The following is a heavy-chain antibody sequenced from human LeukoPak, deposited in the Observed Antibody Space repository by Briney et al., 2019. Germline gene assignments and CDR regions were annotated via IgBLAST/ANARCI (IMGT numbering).Heavy chain of an antibody. CDR3: AKDYRAYSDSWLCLDS. CDR1: GFTFSSYG. V-gene: IGHV3-30*02. Sequence: PGGSLRLSCVASGFTFSSYGMHWVRQAPGKGLEWVAFIRYDGSNEHFADSVKGRFTISRDNSANTLYLQMNSLRTEDTAVYYSAKDYRAYSDSWLCLDSWGQGSLVTVSS. J-gene: IGHJ4*02. D-gene: IGHD5-12*01. CDR2: IRYDGSNE.